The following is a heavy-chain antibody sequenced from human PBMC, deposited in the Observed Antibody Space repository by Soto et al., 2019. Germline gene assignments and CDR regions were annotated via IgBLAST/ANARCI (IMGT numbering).Heavy chain of an antibody. V-gene: IGHV1-46*04. D-gene: IGHD2-2*01. CDR3: AREGDPAPLKY. Sequence: QVQLVQSGAEVKKPGASVKVSCKASGYTFTSYYMHWVRQAPGQGLEWMGIINPSGGSTSYAQKLQGRVTMTRDTSTSTVYMELISLRSEDTAVYYCAREGDPAPLKYWGQGTLVTVSS. J-gene: IGHJ4*02. CDR1: GYTFTSYY. CDR2: INPSGGST.